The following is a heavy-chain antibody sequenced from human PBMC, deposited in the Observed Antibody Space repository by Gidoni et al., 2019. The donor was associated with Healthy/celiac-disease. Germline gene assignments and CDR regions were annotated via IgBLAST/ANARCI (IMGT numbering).Heavy chain of an antibody. V-gene: IGHV3-23*01. CDR1: GFTFSRYA. CDR3: AKDLYDSSGYYILGDAFDI. D-gene: IGHD3-22*01. Sequence: EVQLLESGGGLVQPGGSLRLSCAASGFTFSRYAMSWVRQAPGKGLEWVSAISGSGGSTYYADSVKGRFTISRDNSKNTLYLQMNSLRAEDTAVYYCAKDLYDSSGYYILGDAFDIWGQGTMVTVSS. J-gene: IGHJ3*02. CDR2: ISGSGGST.